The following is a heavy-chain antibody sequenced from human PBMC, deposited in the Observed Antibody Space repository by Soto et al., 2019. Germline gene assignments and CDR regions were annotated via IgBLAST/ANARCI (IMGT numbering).Heavy chain of an antibody. Sequence: PGGSLRLSCAASGFTLSRYSMNWVRQAPGKGLEWVSSIGSSSSYIYYADSVKGRFTISRDNAKNSLYLQMNSLRAEDTAVYYCARANIAAAGTNYYYYGMDVWGQGTTVTVSS. V-gene: IGHV3-21*01. CDR3: ARANIAAAGTNYYYYGMDV. J-gene: IGHJ6*02. D-gene: IGHD6-13*01. CDR1: GFTLSRYS. CDR2: IGSSSSYI.